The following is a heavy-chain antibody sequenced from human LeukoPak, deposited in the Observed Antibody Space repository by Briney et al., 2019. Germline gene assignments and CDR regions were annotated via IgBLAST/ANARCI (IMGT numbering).Heavy chain of an antibody. D-gene: IGHD3-10*01. J-gene: IGHJ6*03. Sequence: ASVKVSCKASGYTFTSYYMHWVRQAPGQGLEWMGIINPSGGSTSYAQKLQGRVTMTTDTSTSTAYMELRSLRSDDTAVYYCARSTVATMVRGVSGGYYYYMDVWGKGTTVTISS. CDR2: INPSGGST. V-gene: IGHV1-46*01. CDR3: ARSTVATMVRGVSGGYYYYMDV. CDR1: GYTFTSYY.